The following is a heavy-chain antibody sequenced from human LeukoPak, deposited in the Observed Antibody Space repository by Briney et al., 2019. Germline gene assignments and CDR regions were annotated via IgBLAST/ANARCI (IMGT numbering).Heavy chain of an antibody. CDR3: ARIAAPGNRRLNF. J-gene: IGHJ4*02. CDR1: GYTFTTYD. D-gene: IGHD6-13*01. CDR2: MNPNSGNA. Sequence: ASVKVSCKASGYTFTTYDINWVRQAAGQGLEWMGWMNPNSGNAGNAQKFQGRVTMTRNTSISTAYMELTSLTSEDTAVYFCARIAAPGNRRLNFWGQGTLVTVSS. V-gene: IGHV1-8*01.